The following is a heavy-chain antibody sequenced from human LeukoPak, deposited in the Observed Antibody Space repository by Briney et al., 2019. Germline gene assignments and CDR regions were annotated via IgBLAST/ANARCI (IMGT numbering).Heavy chain of an antibody. CDR3: ARGGLGSWTFDS. J-gene: IGHJ4*02. Sequence: PGGSLRLSCAASGFIFSTYSMNWVRQAPGKGLEWVSYISSSGSTIYYADSVKGRFTISRDNAKFSLYLQMDSLRAEDTAVYSYARGGLGSWTFDSWGQGTLVTVSS. V-gene: IGHV3-48*04. CDR2: ISSSGSTI. CDR1: GFIFSTYS. D-gene: IGHD1-26*01.